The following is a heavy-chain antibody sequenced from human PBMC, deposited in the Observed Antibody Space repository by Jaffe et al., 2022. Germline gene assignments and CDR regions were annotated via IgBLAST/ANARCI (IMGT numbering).Heavy chain of an antibody. V-gene: IGHV3-73*02. CDR3: TTSLIYQGDYGRPLPNNWFDP. CDR2: IRSKANSYAT. CDR1: GFTFSGSA. Sequence: EVQLVESGGGLVQPGGSLKLSCAASGFTFSGSAMHWVRQASGKGLEWVGRIRSKANSYATAYAASVKGRFTISRDDSKNTAYLQMNSLKTEDTAVYYCTTSLIYQGDYGRPLPNNWFDPWGQGTLVTVSS. J-gene: IGHJ5*02. D-gene: IGHD4-17*01.